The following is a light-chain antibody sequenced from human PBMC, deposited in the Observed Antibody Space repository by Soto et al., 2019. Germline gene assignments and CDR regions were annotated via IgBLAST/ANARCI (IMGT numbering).Light chain of an antibody. V-gene: IGKV1-5*03. CDR2: KAS. CDR1: QTISSW. CDR3: QQYSSSRT. J-gene: IGKJ1*01. Sequence: DIQMTQSPSTLSGSVGDRVSITFRASQTISSWLAWYQQNPGKAPKLLIYKASTLKSGVPSRFSGSGSGTDFTLTITRLEPEDFAVYYCQQYSSSRTFGQGTKVDI.